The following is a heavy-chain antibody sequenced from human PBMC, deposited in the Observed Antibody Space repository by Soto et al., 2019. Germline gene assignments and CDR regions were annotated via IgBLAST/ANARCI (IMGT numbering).Heavy chain of an antibody. CDR3: ARDPAYQPQYAMDV. CDR2: ISYDGNNE. Sequence: QVQLVESGGGVVQPGRYLRLSCAASGFTFRSYAVHWVRQAPGKGLEWVAAISYDGNNEYYADSVKGRLTVSRDNSKNTLYLQMNSRRAEDAAVYYGARDPAYQPQYAMDVWGQGTTVTVSS. D-gene: IGHD2-2*01. V-gene: IGHV3-30-3*01. CDR1: GFTFRSYA. J-gene: IGHJ6*02.